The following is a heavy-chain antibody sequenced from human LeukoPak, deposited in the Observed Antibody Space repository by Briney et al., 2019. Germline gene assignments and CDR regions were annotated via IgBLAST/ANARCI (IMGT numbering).Heavy chain of an antibody. D-gene: IGHD2-21*02. J-gene: IGHJ3*02. CDR2: INAGNGNT. CDR3: VRDIVVVTANGREDVAFDI. V-gene: IGHV1-3*01. CDR1: GYTFTSYA. Sequence: ASVKVSCKASGYTFTSYAMHWVRQAPGQRLEWMGWINAGNGNTKYSQKFQGRVTITRDTSASTAYMELSSLRSEDTAVYYCVRDIVVVTANGREDVAFDIWGQGTMVTVSS.